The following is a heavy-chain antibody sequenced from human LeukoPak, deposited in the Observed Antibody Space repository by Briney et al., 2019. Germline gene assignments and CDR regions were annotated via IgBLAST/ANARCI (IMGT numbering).Heavy chain of an antibody. CDR2: VYDRGGT. Sequence: PSETLSLTCTVSSGSISTYYWSWIRQSPGKGLEWIGYVYDRGGTNYNPSLESRVTISIDMSKNQFSLKLSSVTAADSAVYYCARTPAVVMYNWFDSWGQGTLVTVSS. D-gene: IGHD4-23*01. J-gene: IGHJ5*01. CDR3: ARTPAVVMYNWFDS. CDR1: SGSISTYY. V-gene: IGHV4-4*08.